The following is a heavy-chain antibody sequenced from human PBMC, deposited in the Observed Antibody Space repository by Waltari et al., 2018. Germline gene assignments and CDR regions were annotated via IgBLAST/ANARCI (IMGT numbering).Heavy chain of an antibody. CDR2: VSHSGST. Sequence: QVQLQQSGPGPVKPSETLSLTCAVSGGSPRRGYYWCWSRRPLGKGLEWIGSVSHSGSTYYNPSLKSRVTISIHMSKHQFSLELRSVTATDTAVYFCASDLGGTAVATDAFDIWGQGTMVIVSS. V-gene: IGHV4-38-2*01. J-gene: IGHJ3*02. D-gene: IGHD6-19*01. CDR3: ASDLGGTAVATDAFDI. CDR1: GGSPRRGYY.